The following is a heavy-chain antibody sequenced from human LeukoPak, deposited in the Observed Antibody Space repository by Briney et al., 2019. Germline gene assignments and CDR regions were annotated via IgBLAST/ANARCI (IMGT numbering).Heavy chain of an antibody. Sequence: GGSLRLSYAASGFNFANHAMSWVRQTPGKGLVWVSRISSDGSSTSYADSVRGRFTISRDNAKNTLYLQMNSLRAEDTAVYYCGRALYRGFDYWGQGTLVTVSS. CDR1: GFNFANHA. V-gene: IGHV3-74*01. CDR2: ISSDGSST. J-gene: IGHJ4*02. D-gene: IGHD1-26*01. CDR3: GRALYRGFDY.